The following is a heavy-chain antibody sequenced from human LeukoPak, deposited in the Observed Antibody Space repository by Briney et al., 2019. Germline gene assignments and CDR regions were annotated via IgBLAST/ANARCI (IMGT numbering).Heavy chain of an antibody. CDR2: ISSSSSYI. V-gene: IGHV3-21*01. Sequence: GGSLRLSCAASGFTFSSYSMNWVRQAPGKGLEWVSSISSSSSYIYYADSVKGRFTISRDNAKNSLYLQMNSLRAEDTAVYYCARDRSLGTVWFGPKRYYYFDYWGQGTLVIVSS. J-gene: IGHJ4*02. CDR3: ARDRSLGTVWFGPKRYYYFDY. CDR1: GFTFSSYS. D-gene: IGHD3-10*01.